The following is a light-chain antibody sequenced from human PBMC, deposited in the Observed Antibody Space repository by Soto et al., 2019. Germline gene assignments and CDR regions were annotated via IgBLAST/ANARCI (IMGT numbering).Light chain of an antibody. Sequence: EIVLTQSPATLSLSPGERATLSCRASQSVSSYLAWYQQKPGQAPRLLIYDASMRETGVPPRFSGSGSGTEFTLTISNLQSEDFAIYFCQKFNKWPWTFGQGTKVDIK. CDR3: QKFNKWPWT. V-gene: IGKV3-15*01. J-gene: IGKJ1*01. CDR2: DAS. CDR1: QSVSSY.